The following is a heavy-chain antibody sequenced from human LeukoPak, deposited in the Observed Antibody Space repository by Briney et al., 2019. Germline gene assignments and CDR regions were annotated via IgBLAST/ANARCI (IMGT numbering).Heavy chain of an antibody. V-gene: IGHV4-59*02. CDR1: GGSVSYYY. Sequence: ASETLSLTCTVSGGSVSYYYWSWIRLPPGKGLERIGYIYYSGSTDYNPSLKSRVTISIDTANNQFSLELTSVTAADTAVYYCARDGKISPYSGMDVWGQGITVTVSS. D-gene: IGHD1-26*01. J-gene: IGHJ6*02. CDR2: IYYSGST. CDR3: ARDGKISPYSGMDV.